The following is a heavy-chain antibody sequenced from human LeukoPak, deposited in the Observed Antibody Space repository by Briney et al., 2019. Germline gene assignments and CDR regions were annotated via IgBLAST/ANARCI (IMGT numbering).Heavy chain of an antibody. CDR2: IYYSGST. CDR3: VREGEWALPFDY. J-gene: IGHJ4*02. Sequence: SETLSLTCTVSGGSISTTSYFWGWIRQPPGKGLEWIGSIYYSGSTYYNPSLKSRVTISVDTSKNQFPLKLSSVIAADTAVYFCVREGEWALPFDYWGQGTLVTVSS. D-gene: IGHD3-16*01. CDR1: GGSISTTSYF. V-gene: IGHV4-39*06.